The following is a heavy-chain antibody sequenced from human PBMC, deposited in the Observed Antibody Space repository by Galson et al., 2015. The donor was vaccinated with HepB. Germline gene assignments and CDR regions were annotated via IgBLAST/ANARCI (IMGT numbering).Heavy chain of an antibody. CDR2: IYHSGST. Sequence: TLSLTCAVPGASISSGGYSWSWIRQPPGEGLEWIGYIYHSGSTYYNPSLKSRVAILVDRSKNHFSLELSSVTAADTAVYYCARDPRSSGYPPVWGQGTPVTVSS. CDR3: ARDPRSSGYPPV. CDR1: GASISSGGYS. J-gene: IGHJ4*02. V-gene: IGHV4-30-2*01. D-gene: IGHD3-22*01.